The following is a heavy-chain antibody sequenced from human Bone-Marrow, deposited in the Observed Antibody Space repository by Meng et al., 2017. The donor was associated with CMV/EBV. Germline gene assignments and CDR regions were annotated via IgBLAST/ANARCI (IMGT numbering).Heavy chain of an antibody. CDR2: IKPDTSEK. CDR1: GFTFSNYW. D-gene: IGHD3-3*01. J-gene: IGHJ4*02. V-gene: IGHV3-7*01. CDR3: ARVKHEWIPDS. Sequence: ETLSLTCAASGFTFSNYWMAWSRQAPGKGLEWVANIKPDTSEKFYVDSVTGRFTISRDNAKKSLFLEMNSVRAEDTAFYYCARVKHEWIPDSWGQGTLVTVSS.